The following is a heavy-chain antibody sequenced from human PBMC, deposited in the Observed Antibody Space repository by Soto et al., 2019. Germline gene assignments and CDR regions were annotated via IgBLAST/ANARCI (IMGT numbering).Heavy chain of an antibody. J-gene: IGHJ6*02. Sequence: EVQLVETGGGLIQPGGSLRLSCAASGFTVSSNYMNWVRQAPGKGLEWVSAVSGSGETTYYADSVKGRFTISRDNPKNTLLLQMNGLRVEDTAIYYCTTGPTIFGKVISFEYYYGMDVWGQGTTVTVSS. CDR1: GFTVSSNY. CDR2: VSGSGETT. D-gene: IGHD3-3*01. V-gene: IGHV3-23*04. CDR3: TTGPTIFGKVISFEYYYGMDV.